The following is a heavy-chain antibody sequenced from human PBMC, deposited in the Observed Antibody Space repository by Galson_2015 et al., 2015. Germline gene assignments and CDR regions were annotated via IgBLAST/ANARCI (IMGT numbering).Heavy chain of an antibody. CDR2: INPNSGGS. V-gene: IGHV1-2*06. CDR3: ARLDGSSANCYTRRVHTSDNRDV. D-gene: IGHD2-2*02. CDR1: GYTFTAYY. J-gene: IGHJ6*04. Sequence: SVKVSCKASGYTFTAYYIHWVRQAPGQGLEWVGRINPNSGGSNIARKFQGRVTMTRDTSISTAYMDLSRLRSDDTAIYYCARLDGSSANCYTRRVHTSDNRDVGGKGTAVTVAS.